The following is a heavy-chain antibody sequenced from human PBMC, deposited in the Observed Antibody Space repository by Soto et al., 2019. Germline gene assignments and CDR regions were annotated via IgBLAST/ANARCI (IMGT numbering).Heavy chain of an antibody. V-gene: IGHV3-30*18. CDR1: GFTFSSYG. J-gene: IGHJ4*02. D-gene: IGHD4-17*01. Sequence: QVQLVESGGGVVQPGRSLRLSCAASGFTFSSYGMHWVRQAPGKGLEWVAVISYDGSNKYYADSVKGRFTTSRDNSKNTLYLEMNSLRAEDTAVYYCAKDGKGYGDQYLFYNWGQGTLVIVSS. CDR2: ISYDGSNK. CDR3: AKDGKGYGDQYLFYN.